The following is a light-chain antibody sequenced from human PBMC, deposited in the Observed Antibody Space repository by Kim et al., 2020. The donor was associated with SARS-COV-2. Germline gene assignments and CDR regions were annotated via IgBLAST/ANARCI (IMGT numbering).Light chain of an antibody. Sequence: PGQSVTISCTGTSSDVGGYNYVSWYQQHPGKAPKLIIYEVSKWPAGVPDRFSGSKSGNTASLTVSGLQAEDEADYYCSSYAGSNRVFGGGTQLTVL. V-gene: IGLV2-8*01. CDR1: SSDVGGYNY. CDR2: EVS. CDR3: SSYAGSNRV. J-gene: IGLJ3*02.